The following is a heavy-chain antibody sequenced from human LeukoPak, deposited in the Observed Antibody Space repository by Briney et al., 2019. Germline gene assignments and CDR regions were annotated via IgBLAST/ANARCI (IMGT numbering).Heavy chain of an antibody. J-gene: IGHJ4*02. CDR1: GFTFSSYW. Sequence: GGSLRLSCAASGFTFSSYWMSWVRQAPGKGLEWVANIKQDGSEKYYVDSVKGRFTISRDNAKNSLYLQMNSLRAEDTAVYYCARSNPLDYGDYVFCFDYWGQGTLVTVSS. CDR2: IKQDGSEK. CDR3: ARSNPLDYGDYVFCFDY. V-gene: IGHV3-7*01. D-gene: IGHD4-17*01.